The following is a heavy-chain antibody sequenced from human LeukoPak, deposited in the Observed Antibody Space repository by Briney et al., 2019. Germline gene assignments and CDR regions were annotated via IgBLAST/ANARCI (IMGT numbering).Heavy chain of an antibody. J-gene: IGHJ6*03. CDR2: ISSGGSTI. D-gene: IGHD6-13*01. V-gene: IGHV3-48*03. CDR1: GFTFSSFE. Sequence: PGGSLRLSCAASGFTFSSFEMKWVRQAPGKGLEWVSYISSGGSTIYYADSVKGRFTISRDNAKNSLYLQMNSLRAEDTAVYYCARPGRGRSSSWYFGYYYYYYMDVWGKGTTVTVSS. CDR3: ARPGRGRSSSWYFGYYYYYYMDV.